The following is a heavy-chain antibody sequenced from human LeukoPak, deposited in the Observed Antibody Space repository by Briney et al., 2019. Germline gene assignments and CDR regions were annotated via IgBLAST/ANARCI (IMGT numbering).Heavy chain of an antibody. Sequence: PGGSLRLSSAASGFTFSSYSMNWVRQAPGKGLEWVSYISSSSSTIHYADSVKGRFTISRDNAKNSLYLQMNSLRAEDTAVYYCAKRIEIAGKHYFDNWGQGTLVTVSS. D-gene: IGHD5-24*01. J-gene: IGHJ4*02. CDR1: GFTFSSYS. CDR2: ISSSSSTI. V-gene: IGHV3-48*01. CDR3: AKRIEIAGKHYFDN.